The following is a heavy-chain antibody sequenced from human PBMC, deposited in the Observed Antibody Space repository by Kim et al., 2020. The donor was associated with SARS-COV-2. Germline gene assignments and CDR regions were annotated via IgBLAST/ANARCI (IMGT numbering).Heavy chain of an antibody. V-gene: IGHV3-74*01. CDR1: EFTFSTYS. D-gene: IGHD2-2*01. J-gene: IGHJ6*03. Sequence: GGSLRLSCAASEFTFSTYSMYWVRQAPGKGLVWVSRISSSGNSTNYADSVKGRFTISRDNAKNTLYLQMNSLRAEDTAVYYCARASSTSCPCYYMDVWGKGTTVTVSS. CDR2: ISSSGNST. CDR3: ARASSTSCPCYYMDV.